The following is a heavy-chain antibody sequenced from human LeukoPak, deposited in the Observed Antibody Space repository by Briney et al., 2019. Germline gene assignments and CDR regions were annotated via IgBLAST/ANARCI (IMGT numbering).Heavy chain of an antibody. Sequence: PSETLSLTCSVSGSSINSHYWSWIRQSPGKGLERIGYVFNGGSTNYNPSLKSRVTMSLDTSRDQFSLRLSSVTAADTAIYYCASRPADSTWFGVFDYWSQGTLVTVSS. CDR1: GSSINSHY. D-gene: IGHD3-10*01. CDR2: VFNGGST. J-gene: IGHJ4*02. V-gene: IGHV4-59*11. CDR3: ASRPADSTWFGVFDY.